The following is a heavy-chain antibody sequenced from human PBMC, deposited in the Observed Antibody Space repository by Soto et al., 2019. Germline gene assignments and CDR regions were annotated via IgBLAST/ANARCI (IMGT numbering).Heavy chain of an antibody. Sequence: QVQLVQSGAEVKKPGSSVKVSCKASGGTFSSYAISWVRQAPGQGLEWMGGIIPIFGTANYAQKFQGRVTITADESTSTAYMELSSLRSEDTAVYYCARDWLDNWNDVNYGMDVWGQGTTVTVSS. V-gene: IGHV1-69*12. CDR1: GGTFSSYA. CDR3: ARDWLDNWNDVNYGMDV. CDR2: IIPIFGTA. D-gene: IGHD1-20*01. J-gene: IGHJ6*02.